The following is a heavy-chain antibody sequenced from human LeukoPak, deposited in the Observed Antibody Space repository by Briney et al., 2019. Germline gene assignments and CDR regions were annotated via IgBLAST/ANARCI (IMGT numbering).Heavy chain of an antibody. CDR3: ARCIGFGELWENWFDP. Sequence: SETLSLTCTVSGASIGTSNNYWGWIRQPPGKGLEWIGGIHYSGSTYYDPSLKSRVTISVDTSKNQFSLKLSSVTAADTAVYYCARCIGFGELWENWFDPWGQGTLVTVSS. CDR2: IHYSGST. J-gene: IGHJ5*02. V-gene: IGHV4-39*07. D-gene: IGHD3-10*01. CDR1: GASIGTSNNY.